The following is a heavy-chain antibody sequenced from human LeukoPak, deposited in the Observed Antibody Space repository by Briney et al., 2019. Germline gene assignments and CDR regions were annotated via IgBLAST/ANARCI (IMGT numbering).Heavy chain of an antibody. CDR3: ARDRGGYTYSHDY. CDR1: GGSISSKNW. V-gene: IGHV4-4*02. J-gene: IGHJ4*02. D-gene: IGHD5-18*01. CDR2: IYHDGST. Sequence: PSETLSLTCAVSGGSISSKNWWIWVRQSPEKGLEWIGEIYHDGSTNYNPSLKSRVTISMDKSKNQLSLKLNFVTAADTAVYYCARDRGGYTYSHDYWGQGTPVTVSS.